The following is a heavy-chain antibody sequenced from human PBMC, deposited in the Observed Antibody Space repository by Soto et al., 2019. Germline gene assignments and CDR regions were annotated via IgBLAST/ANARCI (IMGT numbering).Heavy chain of an antibody. CDR2: INAGNGNT. CDR1: GYTFTSYA. Sequence: SGYTFTSYAMHWVRQAPGQRLEWMGWINAGNGNTGYAQKFQGRVTMTRNTSISTAYMELSSLRSEDTAVYYCARARGSGSYHHDYWGQGTLVTVSS. V-gene: IGHV1-3*01. J-gene: IGHJ4*02. D-gene: IGHD3-10*01. CDR3: ARARGSGSYHHDY.